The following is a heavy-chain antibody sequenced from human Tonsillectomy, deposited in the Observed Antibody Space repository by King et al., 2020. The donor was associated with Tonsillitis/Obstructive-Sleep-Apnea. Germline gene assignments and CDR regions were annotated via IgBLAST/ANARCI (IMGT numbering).Heavy chain of an antibody. CDR2: TYYRSKWYN. V-gene: IGHV6-1*01. Sequence: VQLQQSGPGLVKPSQTLSLTCAISGNSVSSNSAAWNWIRQSPSRGLEWLGRTYYRSKWYNDYAVSVKSRITINPDTSKNQFSLLLNSVTPEDTAVYYCARGDHKWNYEAYYYYYYGMDVWGQGTTVTVSS. CDR1: GNSVSSNSAA. CDR3: ARGDHKWNYEAYYYYYYGMDV. J-gene: IGHJ6*02. D-gene: IGHD1-7*01.